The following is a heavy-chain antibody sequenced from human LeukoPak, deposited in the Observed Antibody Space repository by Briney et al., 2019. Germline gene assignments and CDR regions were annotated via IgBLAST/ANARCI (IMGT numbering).Heavy chain of an antibody. CDR3: ARGRDGYNPPGYYFDY. CDR2: INAGNGNT. V-gene: IGHV1-3*01. Sequence: ASVKVSCKASGYTFTSYAMHWVRQAPGQRLEWMGWINAGNGNTKYSQKFQGRVTITRDTSASTAYMELSSLRSEDTAVYYCARGRDGYNPPGYYFDYWGQGTLVTVSP. J-gene: IGHJ4*02. D-gene: IGHD5-24*01. CDR1: GYTFTSYA.